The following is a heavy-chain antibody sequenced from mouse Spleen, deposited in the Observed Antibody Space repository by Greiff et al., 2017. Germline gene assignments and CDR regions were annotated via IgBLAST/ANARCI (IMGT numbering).Heavy chain of an antibody. J-gene: IGHJ3*01. Sequence: EESGPGLVKPSQSLSLTCSVTGYSITSGYYWKWIRQPPGNKPEWMGDISYDGSNNYNPSLKNRISITRDTSKNQFFLKLNSVTTEDTATYYCARGIYYDYLFSNQAWFAYWGQGTLVTVSA. CDR1: GYSITSGYY. CDR3: ARGIYYDYLFSNQAWFAY. V-gene: IGHV3-6*01. D-gene: IGHD2-4*01. CDR2: ISYDGSN.